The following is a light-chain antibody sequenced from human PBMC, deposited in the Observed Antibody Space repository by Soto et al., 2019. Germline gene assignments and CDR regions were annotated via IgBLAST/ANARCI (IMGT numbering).Light chain of an antibody. J-gene: IGKJ5*01. CDR3: QQRSNWPPEIT. Sequence: EIVMTQSPATLSVSPGERATLSCRASQSVSSNLAWFQQKPGQAPRLLIYDASTRATVIPARFSGSGSGTEFTLTISSLEPEDFAVYYCQQRSNWPPEITFGQGTRLEIK. CDR1: QSVSSN. V-gene: IGKV3-11*01. CDR2: DAS.